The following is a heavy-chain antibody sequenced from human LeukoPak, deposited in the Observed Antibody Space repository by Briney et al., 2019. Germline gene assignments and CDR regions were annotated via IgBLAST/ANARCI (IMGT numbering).Heavy chain of an antibody. V-gene: IGHV4-59*11. CDR1: GGSISSHY. CDR2: IYYSGST. CDR3: ARDRLTMVRGVTTSYYYYYYMDV. J-gene: IGHJ6*03. D-gene: IGHD3-10*01. Sequence: SETLSLTCTVSGGSISSHYWSWIRQPPGKGLEWIGYIYYSGSTNYNPSLKCRVTISVDTSKNQFSLKLSSVTAADTAVYYCARDRLTMVRGVTTSYYYYYYMDVWGKGTTVTVSS.